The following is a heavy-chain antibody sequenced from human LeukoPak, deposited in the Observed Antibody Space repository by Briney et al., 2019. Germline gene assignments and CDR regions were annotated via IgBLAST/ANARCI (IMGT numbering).Heavy chain of an antibody. J-gene: IGHJ4*02. CDR2: MNPDSGNT. D-gene: IGHD6-6*01. Sequence: ASVKVSCKASGYTFSSYDINWVRQATGQGLEWMGWMNPDSGNTAYAQKFQGRVTMSRDTSISTAYMELSSLRSEDTAVYYCARLPKYSRPLDYWGQGTLVTVSS. CDR3: ARLPKYSRPLDY. V-gene: IGHV1-8*02. CDR1: GYTFSSYD.